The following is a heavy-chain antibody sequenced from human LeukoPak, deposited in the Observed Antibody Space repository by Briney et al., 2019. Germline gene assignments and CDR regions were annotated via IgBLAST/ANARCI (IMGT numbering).Heavy chain of an antibody. D-gene: IGHD6-19*01. V-gene: IGHV3-23*01. CDR1: GFTFSNYA. Sequence: GSLRLSCAASGFTFSNYAMSWVRQAPGKGLEWVSSISGSGDSTYCADSVKGRFTISRDTSKNTLYLQMNSLRAEDTAVYYCAKVSSGWSDPFDYWGQGTLVTVSS. J-gene: IGHJ4*02. CDR2: ISGSGDST. CDR3: AKVSSGWSDPFDY.